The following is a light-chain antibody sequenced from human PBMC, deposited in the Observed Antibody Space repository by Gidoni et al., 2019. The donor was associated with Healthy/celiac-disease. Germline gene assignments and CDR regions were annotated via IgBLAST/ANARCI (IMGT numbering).Light chain of an antibody. CDR2: EGS. CDR1: SSDVGSYNL. J-gene: IGLJ2*01. V-gene: IGLV2-23*03. Sequence: QSALTQPASVSGSPGQSITISCTGTSSDVGSYNLVSWYQQHPGKAPKLVIYEGSKRPSGVSSRFAGSKSGNTASLTISGIQAEDEADYYCCSYAGSSTFVVFGGGTKLTVL. CDR3: CSYAGSSTFVV.